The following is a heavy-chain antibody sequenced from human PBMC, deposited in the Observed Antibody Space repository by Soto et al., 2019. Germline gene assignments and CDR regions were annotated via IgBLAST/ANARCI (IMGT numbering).Heavy chain of an antibody. CDR2: ISAYNGDT. CDR3: ARDGRQFVHSSDNFDL. Sequence: QVQLVQSGPELKKPGASVKVSCKASGYTFRNYGINWVRQAPGQGLEWMGWISAYNGDTNYAPKFQGRVTMATDTPTSTAYMELRSLKSDDTAVYYCARDGRQFVHSSDNFDLWGQGTTVTVSS. V-gene: IGHV1-18*01. CDR1: GYTFRNYG. D-gene: IGHD6-6*01. J-gene: IGHJ3*01.